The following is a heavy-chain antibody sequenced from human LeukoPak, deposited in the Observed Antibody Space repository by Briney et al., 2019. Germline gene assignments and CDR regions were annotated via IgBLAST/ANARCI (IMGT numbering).Heavy chain of an antibody. CDR2: INHSGST. CDR3: ARWSRSDGMDV. J-gene: IGHJ6*02. Sequence: SETLSLTCAVYGGSFSGYYWSWIRQPPGKGLEWIGEINHSGSTNYNPSLKGRVTISVDTSKNQFSLKLSSVTAADTAVYYCARWSRSDGMDVWGQGTTVTVSS. V-gene: IGHV4-34*01. CDR1: GGSFSGYY.